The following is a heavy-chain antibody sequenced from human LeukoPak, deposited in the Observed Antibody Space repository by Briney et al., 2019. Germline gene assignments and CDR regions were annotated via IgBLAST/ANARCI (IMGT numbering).Heavy chain of an antibody. D-gene: IGHD3-22*01. J-gene: IGHJ3*02. Sequence: PSETLSLTCTVSGYSISSGYYWGWIRQPPGKGLEWIGSIYHSGSTYYNPSLKSRVTISVDTSKNQFSLKLSSVTAADTAVYYCARANYYGSSGYSRGAFDIWGPGAMVTGSS. V-gene: IGHV4-38-2*02. CDR1: GYSISSGYY. CDR2: IYHSGST. CDR3: ARANYYGSSGYSRGAFDI.